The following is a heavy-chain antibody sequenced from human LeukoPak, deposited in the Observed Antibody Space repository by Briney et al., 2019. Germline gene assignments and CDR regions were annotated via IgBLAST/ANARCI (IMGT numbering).Heavy chain of an antibody. D-gene: IGHD2-2*02. V-gene: IGHV3-9*01. J-gene: IGHJ4*02. CDR2: ISWNSGSI. CDR1: GFTFDDYA. CDR3: AKAGCSSTTCYTNY. Sequence: AGGSLRLSCAVSGFTFDDYAMQWVRQAPGKGLEWVSGISWNSGSIDYADSVKGRFTISRDNAKNSLYLQMNSLRAEDTALYYCAKAGCSSTTCYTNYWGQGTLVTVSS.